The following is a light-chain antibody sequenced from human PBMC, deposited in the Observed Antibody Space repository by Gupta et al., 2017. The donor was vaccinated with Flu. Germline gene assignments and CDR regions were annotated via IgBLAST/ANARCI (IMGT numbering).Light chain of an antibody. V-gene: IGKV3-15*01. Sequence: IVMPPPPSPLSVSPGERATLSCRARQSISSDLAWYQQKPGQAPRLLIFGASTRATGIPARFSGRGSGEEFTLTSSSRQWEDIAVYYCKEYENWPPVTFGQGTKVEIK. CDR3: KEYENWPPVT. CDR2: GAS. CDR1: QSISSD. J-gene: IGKJ1*01.